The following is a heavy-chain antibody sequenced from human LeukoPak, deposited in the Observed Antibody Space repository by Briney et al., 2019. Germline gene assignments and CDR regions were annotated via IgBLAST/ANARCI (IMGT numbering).Heavy chain of an antibody. Sequence: GGSLRLSCAASGFTFSSYAMTWVRQAPGKGLEWVSVISGGGDSTHYADSVKGRFTISRDNFKNTLYLQMNSLRAEDTAVYYCAKGYSYGYNYYYYMDVWGKGTTVTVSS. CDR3: AKGYSYGYNYYYYMDV. J-gene: IGHJ6*03. V-gene: IGHV3-23*01. CDR2: ISGGGDST. D-gene: IGHD5-18*01. CDR1: GFTFSSYA.